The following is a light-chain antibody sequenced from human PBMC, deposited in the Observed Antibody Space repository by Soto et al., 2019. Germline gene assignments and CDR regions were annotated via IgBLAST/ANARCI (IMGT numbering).Light chain of an antibody. V-gene: IGKV3-20*01. CDR1: QSVSNNY. Sequence: EIVLTQSPGTLSLSPGERATLSCRASQSVSNNYLAWYQQKPGQAPRLLIYGVSNRATGIPDRFSGSGSGTDSTITISRLEPEDFAVYYCQQYGSSGTFGQGTKVEIK. J-gene: IGKJ1*01. CDR3: QQYGSSGT. CDR2: GVS.